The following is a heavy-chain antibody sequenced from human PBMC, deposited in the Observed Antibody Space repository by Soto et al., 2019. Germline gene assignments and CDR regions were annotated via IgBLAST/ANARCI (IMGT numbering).Heavy chain of an antibody. J-gene: IGHJ5*02. CDR1: GGSFSGYY. V-gene: IGHV4-34*01. CDR3: ARGPRSPVTDIVVVPAASFDP. D-gene: IGHD2-2*01. CDR2: INHSGST. Sequence: SETLSLTCAVYGGSFSGYYWSWIRQPPGKGLEWIGEINHSGSTNYNPSLKSRVTISVDTSKNQFSLKLSSVTAADTAVYYCARGPRSPVTDIVVVPAASFDPWGQGTLVTVSS.